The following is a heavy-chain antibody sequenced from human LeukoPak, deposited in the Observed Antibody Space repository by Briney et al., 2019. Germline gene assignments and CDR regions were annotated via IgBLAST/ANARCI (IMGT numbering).Heavy chain of an antibody. CDR1: GGSISSYY. D-gene: IGHD3-10*01. J-gene: IGHJ5*02. CDR2: IYSSGST. CDR3: ARGAYGSGSTNWFDP. V-gene: IGHV4-4*07. Sequence: SETLALTCTVSGGSISSYYWSWIRQPAGKGLGWIGRIYSSGSTDYNSSLKSRVTMSVDTSKNQFSLKLSSVTAADTAVYYCARGAYGSGSTNWFDPWGQGTLVTVSS.